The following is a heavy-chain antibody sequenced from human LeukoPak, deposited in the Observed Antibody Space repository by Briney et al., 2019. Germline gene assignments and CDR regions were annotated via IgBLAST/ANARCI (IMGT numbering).Heavy chain of an antibody. D-gene: IGHD2-15*01. CDR2: INPSGGST. J-gene: IGHJ6*02. Sequence: ASVEVSCKASGYTFTSYYMHWVRQAPGQGLEWMGIINPSGGSTSYAQKFQGRVTMTRDTSTSTVYMELSSLRSEDTAVYYCARPDIVVVVAATKGPWGMDVWGQGTTVTVSS. CDR1: GYTFTSYY. CDR3: ARPDIVVVVAATKGPWGMDV. V-gene: IGHV1-46*01.